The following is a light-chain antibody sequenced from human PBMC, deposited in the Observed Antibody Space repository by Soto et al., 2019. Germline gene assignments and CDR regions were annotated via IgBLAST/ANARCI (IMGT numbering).Light chain of an antibody. CDR1: QSVNVGN. V-gene: IGKV3-20*01. J-gene: IGKJ1*01. CDR3: QYYGTSPWT. Sequence: EIVLTQSPGTLSLSPGERATLSCRASQSVNVGNLAWSQQKPGQAPRLLIYGASNRATGIPDRFSGSGSGTHFTLTISRLEPEDFAVYYCQYYGTSPWTFGQGTKVEIK. CDR2: GAS.